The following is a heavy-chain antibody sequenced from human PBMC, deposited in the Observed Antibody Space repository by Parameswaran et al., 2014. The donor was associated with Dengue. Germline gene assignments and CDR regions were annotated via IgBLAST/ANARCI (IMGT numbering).Heavy chain of an antibody. D-gene: IGHD5-18*01. CDR3: AKDGLSRDRYGRLLLDH. V-gene: IGHV3-30*02. J-gene: IGHJ4*02. Sequence: VRQAPGKGLEWVTFIRFDGSDTYYADSVKGRFTISRDNSKNTLYLQMNSLRVEDTAIYYCAKDGLSRDRYGRLLLDHWGQGTQVTVSS. CDR2: IRFDGSDT.